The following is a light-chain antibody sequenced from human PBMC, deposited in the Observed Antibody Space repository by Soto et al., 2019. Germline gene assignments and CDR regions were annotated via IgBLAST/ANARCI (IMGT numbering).Light chain of an antibody. CDR2: GAS. V-gene: IGKV3D-7*01. CDR3: QQYYSYPRG. CDR1: QSVSSSY. Sequence: PGERVALSCNASQSVSSSYLTWYQQKPGQAPRLLIHGASTRATSIPARFSGSGSGTDFTLTISCLQSEDFATYYCQQYYSYPRGFGGGTKVDI. J-gene: IGKJ4*01.